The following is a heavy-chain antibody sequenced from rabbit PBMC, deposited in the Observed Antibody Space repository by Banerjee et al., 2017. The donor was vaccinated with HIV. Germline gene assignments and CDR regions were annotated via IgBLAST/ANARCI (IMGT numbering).Heavy chain of an antibody. D-gene: IGHD5-1*01. CDR3: ARDYVSDSAVIFNL. CDR2: IDTGSKGST. Sequence: QQQLEESGGGLVKPGGTLTLTCKASGIDLSSDSHMWWVRQAPGKGLEWIACIDTGSKGSTHYANWAKGRFTISKTSSTTVTLQMTSLTAADTATYFCARDYVSDSAVIFNLRGQGTLVTVS. V-gene: IGHV1S45*01. CDR1: GIDLSSDSH. J-gene: IGHJ4*01.